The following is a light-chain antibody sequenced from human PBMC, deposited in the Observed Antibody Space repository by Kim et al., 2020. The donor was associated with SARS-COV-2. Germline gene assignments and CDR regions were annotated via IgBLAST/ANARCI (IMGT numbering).Light chain of an antibody. CDR2: GNS. J-gene: IGLJ2*01. V-gene: IGLV1-40*01. Sequence: QRVTSSCTGSSSNVGAGYDVHGYQQLPGTAPKLLICGNSNRPSGVPDRFSGSKSGTSASLAITGLQAEDEADYYCQSYDSSLSGVVFGGGTQLTVL. CDR3: QSYDSSLSGVV. CDR1: SSNVGAGYD.